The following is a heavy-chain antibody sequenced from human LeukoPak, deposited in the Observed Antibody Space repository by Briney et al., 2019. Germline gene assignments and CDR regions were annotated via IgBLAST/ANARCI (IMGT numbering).Heavy chain of an antibody. CDR2: IKSKTDGGTT. Sequence: GGSLRLSCAASGFTFSNAWMGWVRQAPGKGLEWVGRIKSKTDGGTTDYAAPVKGRFTVSRDDSKNTLYLQMNSLKTEDTAVYYCTTDHRNDFWSGYYEPKTFDYWGQGTLVTVSS. CDR3: TTDHRNDFWSGYYEPKTFDY. D-gene: IGHD3-3*01. CDR1: GFTFSNAW. V-gene: IGHV3-15*01. J-gene: IGHJ4*02.